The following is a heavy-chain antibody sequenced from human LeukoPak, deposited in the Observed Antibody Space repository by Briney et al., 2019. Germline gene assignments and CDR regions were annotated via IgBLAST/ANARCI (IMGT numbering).Heavy chain of an antibody. CDR1: GFTFSSYG. CDR3: ANFVEYCSSTSCYLGGGADY. V-gene: IGHV3-30*02. D-gene: IGHD2-2*01. Sequence: PGGSLRLSCAASGFTFSSYGMHWVRQAPGKGLEWVAFIRYDGSNKYYADSVKGRFTISRDNSKNTLYLQMSSLRAEDTAVYYCANFVEYCSSTSCYLGGGADYWGQGTLVTVSS. CDR2: IRYDGSNK. J-gene: IGHJ4*02.